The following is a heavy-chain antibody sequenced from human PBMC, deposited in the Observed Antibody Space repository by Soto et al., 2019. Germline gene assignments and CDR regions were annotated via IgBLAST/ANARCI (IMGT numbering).Heavy chain of an antibody. CDR1: AYTLTSYY. D-gene: IGHD2-15*01. V-gene: IGHV1-46*01. Sequence: GXSVKVSCKASAYTLTSYYMQWVRQAPGQGLEWMGIINPSGGSTSYAHKFQGRVTMTTDTSTSTVYMELSSLRSDDTAVYYCARGVCGGGSCYGPASYYYYYALDVWGQGTTVTVSS. CDR3: ARGVCGGGSCYGPASYYYYYALDV. J-gene: IGHJ6*02. CDR2: INPSGGST.